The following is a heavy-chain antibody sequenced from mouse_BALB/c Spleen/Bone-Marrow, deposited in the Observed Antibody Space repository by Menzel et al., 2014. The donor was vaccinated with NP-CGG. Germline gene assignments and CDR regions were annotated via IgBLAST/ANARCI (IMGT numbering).Heavy chain of an antibody. CDR2: IHPSDSET. J-gene: IGHJ3*01. CDR3: ASDDYDGSWFAY. V-gene: IGHV1-74*01. Sequence: QVQLQQSGAELVRPGASVKLSCKASGYSFTNYWMNWMKQRPGQGLEWIGMIHPSDSETRLSQKFKDKATLTVDKSSSTAYMQLSSPTSEDSAVYYCASDDYDGSWFAYWGQGTLVTVSA. D-gene: IGHD2-4*01. CDR1: GYSFTNYW.